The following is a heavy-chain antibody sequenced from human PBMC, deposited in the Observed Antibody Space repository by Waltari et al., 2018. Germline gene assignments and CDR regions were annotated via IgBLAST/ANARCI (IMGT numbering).Heavy chain of an antibody. J-gene: IGHJ4*02. V-gene: IGHV3-23*01. CDR3: AKVGLLWFGELSSYFDY. D-gene: IGHD3-10*01. CDR1: GFTFSSYA. CDR2: ISGSGGST. Sequence: EVQLLESGGGLVQPGGSLRLSCAASGFTFSSYAMSWARQAPGKGLEWVSAISGSGGSTYYADSVKGRFTISRDNSKNTLYLQMNSLRAEDTAVYYCAKVGLLWFGELSSYFDYWGQGTLVTVSS.